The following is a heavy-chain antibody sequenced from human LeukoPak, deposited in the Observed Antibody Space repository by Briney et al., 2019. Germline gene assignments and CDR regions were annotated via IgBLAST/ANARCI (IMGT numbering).Heavy chain of an antibody. CDR3: ARGVNDAFDI. CDR1: GFTFSSYE. V-gene: IGHV3-48*03. Sequence: GGPLRLSCAASGFTFSSYEMNWVRQAPGKGMEGVSYISSSGSTIYYADSVKGRFTISRDNAKNSLYLQMNSLRAEDTAVYYCARGVNDAFDIWGQGTMVTVSS. CDR2: ISSSGSTI. J-gene: IGHJ3*02.